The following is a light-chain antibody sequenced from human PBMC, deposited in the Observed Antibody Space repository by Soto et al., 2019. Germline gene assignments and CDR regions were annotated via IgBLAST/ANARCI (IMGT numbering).Light chain of an antibody. CDR3: SSYTSSGTYV. CDR1: SSDVGGYNY. Sequence: QSVLTQPASVSGSPGQSITISCNGSSSDVGGYNYVSWYQQHPGKAPKLMIYDVSSRPSGVSNRFSGSKSGNTASLTISGLQAEDEADYFCSSYTSSGTYVFGTGTKLTVL. J-gene: IGLJ1*01. V-gene: IGLV2-14*03. CDR2: DVS.